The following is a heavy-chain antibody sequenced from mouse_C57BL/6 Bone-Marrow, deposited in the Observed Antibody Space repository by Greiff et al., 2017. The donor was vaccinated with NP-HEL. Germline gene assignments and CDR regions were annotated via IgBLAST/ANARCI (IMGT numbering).Heavy chain of an antibody. CDR2: IYPGSGNT. Sequence: VQLQQSGAELVRPGASVKLSCKASGYTFTDYYINWVKQRPGQGLEWIARIYPGSGNTYYNEKFKGKATLTAEKSSSTAYMQLSSLTSEDSAVYFCARTNYCGSRGYFDYWGQGTTLTVSS. V-gene: IGHV1-76*01. CDR3: ARTNYCGSRGYFDY. CDR1: GYTFTDYY. D-gene: IGHD1-1*01. J-gene: IGHJ2*01.